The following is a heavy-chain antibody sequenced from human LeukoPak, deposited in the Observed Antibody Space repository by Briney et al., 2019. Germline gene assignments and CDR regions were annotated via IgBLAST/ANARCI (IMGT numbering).Heavy chain of an antibody. CDR2: ISGSGGST. Sequence: GGSLRLSCAASGFTFSSYAMSWVRQAPGKGLEWVSAISGSGGSTYYADSVKGRFTISRDNSKNTLYLQMNSLRAEDTAVYYCANHHYYDSSGPSHYYYYGMDVWGQGTTVTVSS. CDR1: GFTFSSYA. V-gene: IGHV3-23*01. CDR3: ANHHYYDSSGPSHYYYYGMDV. D-gene: IGHD3-22*01. J-gene: IGHJ6*02.